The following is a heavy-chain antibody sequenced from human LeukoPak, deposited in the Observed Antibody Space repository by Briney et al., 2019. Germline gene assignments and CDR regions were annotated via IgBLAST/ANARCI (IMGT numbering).Heavy chain of an antibody. D-gene: IGHD1-26*01. V-gene: IGHV3-48*03. Sequence: PGGSLRLSCAASGFIFSNYEMNWVRQAPGEGLEWVAYISSSGNIVHYADSVEGRFTISRDYAKNSLYLEVNNLRGEDTAVYYCVREGGSHWRDYYSYGLDVWGQGTTVIVSS. J-gene: IGHJ6*02. CDR2: ISSSGNIV. CDR1: GFIFSNYE. CDR3: VREGGSHWRDYYSYGLDV.